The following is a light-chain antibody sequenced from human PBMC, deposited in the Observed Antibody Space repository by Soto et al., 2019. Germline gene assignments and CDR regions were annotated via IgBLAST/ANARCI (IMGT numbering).Light chain of an antibody. CDR1: DSNIGAGYD. V-gene: IGLV1-40*01. Sequence: QSVLTQPPSVSGAPGQRVTISCTGSDSNIGAGYDVHWYQQLPGTAPKVLIERDNNRPSGVPDRFSGSKSGTSGSLAITGLQAEDEADYYCQSYDASLSGSVFGGGTKLTVL. J-gene: IGLJ2*01. CDR3: QSYDASLSGSV. CDR2: RDN.